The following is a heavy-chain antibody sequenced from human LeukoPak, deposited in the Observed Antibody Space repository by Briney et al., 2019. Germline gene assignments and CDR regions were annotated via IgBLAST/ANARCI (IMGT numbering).Heavy chain of an antibody. CDR1: AASISRGGYY. J-gene: IGHJ6*03. CDR2: IYHLGST. Sequence: SETLSLTCTVSAASISRGGYYWSWIRQHPGKDLEWIGYIYHLGSTYYNPSLKSRLTISIDTSKNQFSLNLRSVTAADTAMYYCARVPMGASYYYMDVWGKGTSVTVSS. D-gene: IGHD1-26*01. V-gene: IGHV4-31*03. CDR3: ARVPMGASYYYMDV.